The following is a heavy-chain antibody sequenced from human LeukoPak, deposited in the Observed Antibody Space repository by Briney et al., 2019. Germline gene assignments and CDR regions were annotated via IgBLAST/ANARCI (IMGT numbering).Heavy chain of an antibody. J-gene: IGHJ4*02. CDR1: GFTFSSYS. CDR2: ISSSSSYI. Sequence: GGSLRLSCAASGFTFSSYSMNWVRQAPGKGLEWVSSISSSSSYIYYADSVKGRFTISRDNAKNSLYLQMNSLRAEDTAVYYCARVGRGSGYYDYWGQGTPVTVSS. CDR3: ARVGRGSGYYDY. V-gene: IGHV3-21*01. D-gene: IGHD3-22*01.